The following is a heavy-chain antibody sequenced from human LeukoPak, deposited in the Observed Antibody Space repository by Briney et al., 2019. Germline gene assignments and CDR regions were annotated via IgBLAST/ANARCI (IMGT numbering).Heavy chain of an antibody. Sequence: GGSLRLSCAASGFTFDDYGMSWVRQAPGKGLEWVSAISNNGGYTYYADSVQGRFTISRDNSKSTLCLQMNSLRAEDTAVYYCARDRRATGDAFDIWGQGTMVTVSS. J-gene: IGHJ3*02. CDR1: GFTFDDYG. D-gene: IGHD1-26*01. CDR2: ISNNGGYT. V-gene: IGHV3-23*01. CDR3: ARDRRATGDAFDI.